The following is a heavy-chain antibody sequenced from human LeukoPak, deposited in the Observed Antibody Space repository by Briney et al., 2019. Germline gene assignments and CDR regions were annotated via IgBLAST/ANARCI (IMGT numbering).Heavy chain of an antibody. CDR1: GFTFSNYA. Sequence: GGSLRLSCAASGFTFSNYAMSWVRQAPGKGLEWVSAISPSADSTSYADSVKGRFAISRDNSKNTVYLQMDSLRAEDTAVYYCAKRESSSSWYNYFDYWGQGALVTVSS. D-gene: IGHD6-13*01. J-gene: IGHJ4*02. CDR3: AKRESSSSWYNYFDY. V-gene: IGHV3-23*01. CDR2: ISPSADST.